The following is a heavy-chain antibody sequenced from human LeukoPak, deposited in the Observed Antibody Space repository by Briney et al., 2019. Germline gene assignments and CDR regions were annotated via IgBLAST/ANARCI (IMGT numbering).Heavy chain of an antibody. J-gene: IGHJ6*02. D-gene: IGHD4-23*01. V-gene: IGHV3-11*01. CDR3: ARENPVVPIYYYGMDV. Sequence: GRSLRLSCAASGFTFSDYYMSWIRQAPGKGLEWVSYISSSGSTIYYADSVKGRFTISRDNAKNSLYLQMNSLRAEDTAVYYCARENPVVPIYYYGMDVWGQGTTVTVSS. CDR1: GFTFSDYY. CDR2: ISSSGSTI.